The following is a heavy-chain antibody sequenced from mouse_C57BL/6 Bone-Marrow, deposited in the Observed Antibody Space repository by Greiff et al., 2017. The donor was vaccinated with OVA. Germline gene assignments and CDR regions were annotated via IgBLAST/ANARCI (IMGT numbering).Heavy chain of an antibody. V-gene: IGHV2-2*01. Sequence: VQLKESGPGLVQPSQSLSITCTVSGFSLTSYGVHWVRQSPGKGLEWLGVIWSGGSTDYNAAFISRLSISKDNSKSQVFFKMNSLQADDTAIYYCATYGKDAMDYWGQGTSVTVSS. CDR1: GFSLTSYG. CDR3: ATYGKDAMDY. D-gene: IGHD2-10*02. CDR2: IWSGGST. J-gene: IGHJ4*01.